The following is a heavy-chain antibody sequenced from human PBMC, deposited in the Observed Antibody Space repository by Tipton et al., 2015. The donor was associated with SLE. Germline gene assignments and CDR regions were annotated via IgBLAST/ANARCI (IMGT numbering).Heavy chain of an antibody. CDR2: IYSSGTT. J-gene: IGHJ4*02. D-gene: IGHD3-22*01. Sequence: TLSLTCTVSGASISSGSYCWSWIRQPAGKGLEWLGQIYSSGTTKDNPSLRSRLTISADTSNSQFSLRLTSVTAADTAMYFCAAYDSNGYYSPAAFEYWGQGILVTVSS. CDR1: GASISSGSYC. CDR3: AAYDSNGYYSPAAFEY. V-gene: IGHV4-61*09.